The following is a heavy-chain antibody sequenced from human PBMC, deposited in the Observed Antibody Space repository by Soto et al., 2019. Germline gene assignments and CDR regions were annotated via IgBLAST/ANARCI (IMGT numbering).Heavy chain of an antibody. CDR3: ARLGAYYQALDS. J-gene: IGHJ4*02. CDR2: IYYAGTT. Sequence: SETLSLTCSVSDGSLSPNYWSWIRQPPGKGLEWIGYIYYAGTTTYHLSLKSRVSISVDTSKNEVSLTLTSVTAADTAVYYCARLGAYYQALDSWGQGTLVTVSS. V-gene: IGHV4-59*08. CDR1: DGSLSPNY. D-gene: IGHD3-22*01.